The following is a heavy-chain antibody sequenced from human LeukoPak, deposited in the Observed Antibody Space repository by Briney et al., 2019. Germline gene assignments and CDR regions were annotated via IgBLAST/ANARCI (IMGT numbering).Heavy chain of an antibody. CDR3: ARWHCSGGSCYYYYGMDV. Sequence: GRSLRLSCAASGFTFSSYAMHWVRQAPGKGLEWVAVISYDGSNKYYADSVKGRFTISRDNSKNTLYLQMNSLRAEDTAVYYRARWHCSGGSCYYYYGMDVWGQGTTVTVSS. J-gene: IGHJ6*02. V-gene: IGHV3-30*04. D-gene: IGHD2-15*01. CDR2: ISYDGSNK. CDR1: GFTFSSYA.